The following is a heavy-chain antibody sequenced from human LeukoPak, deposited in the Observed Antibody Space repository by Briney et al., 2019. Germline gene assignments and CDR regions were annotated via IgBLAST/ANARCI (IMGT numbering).Heavy chain of an antibody. Sequence: PGGSPRLSCAASGFTFSSYAMSWVRQAPGEGLEWVSAISGSGGSTYYADSVKGRFTISRDNSKNTLYVQMNSLRAEDTAVYYCAKALRNCSVVDYWGQGTLVTVSS. CDR2: ISGSGGST. J-gene: IGHJ4*02. CDR3: AKALRNCSVVDY. D-gene: IGHD2-15*01. V-gene: IGHV3-23*01. CDR1: GFTFSSYA.